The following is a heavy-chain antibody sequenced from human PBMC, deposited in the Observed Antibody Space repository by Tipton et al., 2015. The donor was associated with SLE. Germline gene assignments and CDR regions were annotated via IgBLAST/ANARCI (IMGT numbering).Heavy chain of an antibody. J-gene: IGHJ4*02. CDR1: GGSISSYY. D-gene: IGHD2-2*01. Sequence: TLSLTCTVSGGSISSYYWSWIRQPPGKGLEWIGSIYNSGSTYYNPSLKSRVTISVDTSKNQFSLKLSSVTAADTAVYYCARDVCYSTGCPTGYFDYWGQGTLVTVSS. CDR2: IYNSGST. V-gene: IGHV4-39*07. CDR3: ARDVCYSTGCPTGYFDY.